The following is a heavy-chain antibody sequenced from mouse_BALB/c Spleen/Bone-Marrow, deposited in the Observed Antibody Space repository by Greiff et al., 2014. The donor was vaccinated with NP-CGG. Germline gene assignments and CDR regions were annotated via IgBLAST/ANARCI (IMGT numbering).Heavy chain of an antibody. CDR2: IWAGGST. Sequence: VQLLESVPGLVAPSQSLSITCTVSGFSLTSYGVHWIRQPPGKGLEWLGVIWAGGSTNYNSALMSRLSISKDNSKSQVFLKMNSLQTDDTAMYYCARYYYGFLDYWGQGTTLTVSS. V-gene: IGHV2-9*02. D-gene: IGHD1-2*01. CDR1: GFSLTSYG. CDR3: ARYYYGFLDY. J-gene: IGHJ2*01.